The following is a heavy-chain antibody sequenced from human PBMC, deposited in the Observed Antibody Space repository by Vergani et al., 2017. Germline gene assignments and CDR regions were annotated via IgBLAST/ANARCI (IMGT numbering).Heavy chain of an antibody. D-gene: IGHD1-26*01. CDR3: ARDPAKEWELLGGFDY. V-gene: IGHV3-7*03. CDR1: GFTFSSYW. Sequence: EVQLVESGGGLVQPGGSLRLSCAASGFTFSSYWMSWVRQAPGKGLEWVANIKQDGSEKYYVDSVKGRFTISRDNAKNSLSLQMNSLRAEDTAVYYCARDPAKEWELLGGFDYWGQGTLVTVSS. J-gene: IGHJ4*02. CDR2: IKQDGSEK.